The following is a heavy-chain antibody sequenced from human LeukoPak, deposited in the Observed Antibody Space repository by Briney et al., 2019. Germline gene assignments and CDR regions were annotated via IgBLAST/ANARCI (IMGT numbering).Heavy chain of an antibody. J-gene: IGHJ6*02. CDR3: ARNKAITAFFGMDV. D-gene: IGHD2/OR15-2a*01. V-gene: IGHV3-30*03. Sequence: GASLRLSCAASGFTLSDYAMHWVRQAPGKGLEWVAVIAYGGTYTHHADSLKGRFTISRDNSRDTLYLQINSLRPEDTALYYCARNKAITAFFGMDVWGQGTTITVSS. CDR1: GFTLSDYA. CDR2: IAYGGTYT.